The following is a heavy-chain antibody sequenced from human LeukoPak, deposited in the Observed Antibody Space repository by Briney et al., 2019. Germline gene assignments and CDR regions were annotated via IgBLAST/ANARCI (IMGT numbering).Heavy chain of an antibody. CDR2: IFHSGST. D-gene: IGHD6-13*01. CDR3: ARIAAAGTRYYFDY. V-gene: IGHV4-59*01. Sequence: SETLSLTCTVSGGSISSYYWSWIRQTPGKGLEWIGYIFHSGSTNYNRSLESRITISVSTSKNQCSLNLTSVTAADTAVYYCARIAAAGTRYYFDYWGQGALVTVSS. CDR1: GGSISSYY. J-gene: IGHJ4*02.